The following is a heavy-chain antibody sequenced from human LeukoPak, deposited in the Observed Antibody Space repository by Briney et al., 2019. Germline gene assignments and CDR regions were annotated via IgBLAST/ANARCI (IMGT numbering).Heavy chain of an antibody. J-gene: IGHJ4*02. V-gene: IGHV3-7*01. CDR1: GFTFSDHY. CDR2: INQDGGEI. Sequence: GGSLRLSCAASGFTFSDHYLDWVRQAPGKGLEWVASINQDGGEIHYVDSVKGRFTISRDNAKNSLYLQMNSLRAEDTAVYYCARDSIVVVVADYWGQGTLVTVSS. D-gene: IGHD2-15*01. CDR3: ARDSIVVVVADY.